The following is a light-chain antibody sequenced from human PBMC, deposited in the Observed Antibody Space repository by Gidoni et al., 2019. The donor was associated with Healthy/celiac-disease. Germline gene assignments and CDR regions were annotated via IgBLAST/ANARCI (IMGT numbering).Light chain of an antibody. CDR2: EVS. V-gene: IGLV2-23*02. CDR1: SSDVGSYNL. J-gene: IGLJ1*01. CDR3: CSYAGSSVPYV. Sequence: QSALTHPASVSGSPGQSITISCTGTSSDVGSYNLVSWYQQHPGKAPKLMIYEVSKRPSGVSNRFSGSKSGNTASLTISGLQAEDEADYYCCSYAGSSVPYVFGTGTKVTVL.